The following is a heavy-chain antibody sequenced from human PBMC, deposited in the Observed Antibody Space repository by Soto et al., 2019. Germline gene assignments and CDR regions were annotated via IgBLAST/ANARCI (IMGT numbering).Heavy chain of an antibody. CDR2: ISYDGSNK. D-gene: IGHD3-10*01. V-gene: IGHV3-30-3*01. CDR3: ARDGVAPYGSGILDY. Sequence: QVQLVESGGGVVQPGRSLRLSCAASGFTFSSYAMHWVRQAPGKGLEWVAVISYDGSNKYYADSVKGRFTISRDISKNTLYLQMNSLRAEDTAVYYCARDGVAPYGSGILDYWGQGTLVTVSS. J-gene: IGHJ4*02. CDR1: GFTFSSYA.